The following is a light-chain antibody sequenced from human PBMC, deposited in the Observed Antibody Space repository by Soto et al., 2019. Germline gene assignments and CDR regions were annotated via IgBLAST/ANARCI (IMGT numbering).Light chain of an antibody. V-gene: IGKV3-15*01. CDR1: QSVSSN. Sequence: EIVMTLSPATLSVSPGERATLSCTASQSVSSNLAWYQQKPGQAPRLLIYGASTRATGIPARFSGSGSGTEFTLTISSLQSEDFAVYYCQQYNNWPPWTFGQGTKVEIK. CDR3: QQYNNWPPWT. CDR2: GAS. J-gene: IGKJ1*01.